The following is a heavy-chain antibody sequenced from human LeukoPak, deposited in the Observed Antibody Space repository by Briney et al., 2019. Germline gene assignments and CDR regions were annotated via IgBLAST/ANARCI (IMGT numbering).Heavy chain of an antibody. CDR1: GGPFSNYY. CDR2: IYYSGST. D-gene: IGHD1-26*01. CDR3: ARVSWELLRGLDY. Sequence: SETLSLTCTVYGGPFSNYYWGWIRQPPGKGLEWIGSIYYSGSTYYNPSLKSRVTISVDTSKNQFSLKLSSVTAADTAVYYCARVSWELLRGLDYWGQGTLVTVSS. V-gene: IGHV4-39*07. J-gene: IGHJ4*02.